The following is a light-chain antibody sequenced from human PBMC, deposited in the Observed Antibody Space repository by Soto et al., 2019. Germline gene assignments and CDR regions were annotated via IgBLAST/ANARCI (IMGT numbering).Light chain of an antibody. CDR1: RSDVGGYNY. CDR3: SSYTSTKTLHYV. CDR2: EVS. Sequence: QSVLAQPASVSGSTGQSITVSCTGTRSDVGGYNYVSGYQQHPGKAPKLIIYEVSNRPSGVSYRFSGSKSGNTASLTISGLQAEDEADYYCSSYTSTKTLHYVFGSGTKVTVL. V-gene: IGLV2-14*01. J-gene: IGLJ1*01.